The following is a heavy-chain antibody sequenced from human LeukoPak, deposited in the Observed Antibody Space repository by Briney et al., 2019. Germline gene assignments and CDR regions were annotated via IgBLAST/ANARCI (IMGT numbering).Heavy chain of an antibody. CDR2: IYHSGST. V-gene: IGHV4-30-2*01. D-gene: IGHD3-22*01. J-gene: IGHJ3*02. CDR3: ARDTYYYDSSGRNPGAFDI. CDR1: GGSISSGGYS. Sequence: SETLSLTCAVSGGSISSGGYSWSWTRQPPGKGLEWIGYIYHSGSTYYNPSLKSRVTISVDRSKNQFSLKLSSVTAADTAVYYCARDTYYYDSSGRNPGAFDIWGQGTMVTVSS.